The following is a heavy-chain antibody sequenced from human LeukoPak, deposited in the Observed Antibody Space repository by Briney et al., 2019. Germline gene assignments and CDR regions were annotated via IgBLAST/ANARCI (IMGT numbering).Heavy chain of an antibody. CDR1: GITFGDYT. D-gene: IGHD3-10*01. J-gene: IGHJ4*02. Sequence: GGSLRLSCTASGITFGDYTMDWVRQAPGKGLEWVGFMRSRAYGGTTEYAASVKGRFTISRNGSNSIAYLQMNNLKTEDTAVYYCSRGGSASSYASGGFDYWGQGTLVTVSS. CDR2: MRSRAYGGTT. V-gene: IGHV3-49*04. CDR3: SRGGSASSYASGGFDY.